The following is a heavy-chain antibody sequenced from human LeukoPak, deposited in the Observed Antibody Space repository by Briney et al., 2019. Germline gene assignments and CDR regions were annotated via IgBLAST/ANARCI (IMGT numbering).Heavy chain of an antibody. Sequence: SETLSLTCTVSGYSISSGYYWGWIRQPPGKGLEWIGSIYHSGSTYYNPSLKGRVTISVDTSKNQFSLKLSSVTAADTAVYYCAQEQDDSSGYYYEGDYWGQGTLVTVSS. CDR1: GYSISSGYY. CDR3: AQEQDDSSGYYYEGDY. V-gene: IGHV4-38-2*02. D-gene: IGHD3-22*01. J-gene: IGHJ4*02. CDR2: IYHSGST.